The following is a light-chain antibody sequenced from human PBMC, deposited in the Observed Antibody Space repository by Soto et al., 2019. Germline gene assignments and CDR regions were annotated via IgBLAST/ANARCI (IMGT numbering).Light chain of an antibody. J-gene: IGKJ2*01. CDR2: DAS. Sequence: EMVLTQSPATLSLSPGERATLSCRASQSIDRYLAWYQHKPGQAPRLLIYDASNRAKGIPARFSGSGSGTDFTLTISSLEPEDFAVYYCQQRRIWSPYTFGQGTKVDIK. V-gene: IGKV3-11*01. CDR3: QQRRIWSPYT. CDR1: QSIDRY.